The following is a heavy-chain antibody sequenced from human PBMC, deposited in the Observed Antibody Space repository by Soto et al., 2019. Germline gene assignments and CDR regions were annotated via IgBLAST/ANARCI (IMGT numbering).Heavy chain of an antibody. Sequence: QVQLVESGGGVVQPGRSLRLSCAASGFTFSSYGMHWVRQAPGKGLEWVAVISYDGSNKYYADSVKGRFTISRDNSKNTLYLQMNSLRAEDTAVYYCAKTRDPYERFEELRYYFDYWGQGTLVTVSS. CDR1: GFTFSSYG. CDR3: AKTRDPYERFEELRYYFDY. CDR2: ISYDGSNK. J-gene: IGHJ4*02. D-gene: IGHD3-10*01. V-gene: IGHV3-30*18.